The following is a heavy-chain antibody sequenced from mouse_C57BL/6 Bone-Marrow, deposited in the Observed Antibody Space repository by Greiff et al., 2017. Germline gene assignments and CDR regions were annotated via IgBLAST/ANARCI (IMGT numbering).Heavy chain of an antibody. Sequence: VQLQQSGAELVKPGASVKLSCKASGYIFTEYTIHWVKQRSGQGLEWIGWFYPGSGSIKYNERFKDKATLTADKSSNTVYMELSRLTSEDSAVYFCTRHERYNDYEKDFDNWGQGTTLTVSS. D-gene: IGHD2-4*01. V-gene: IGHV1-62-2*01. CDR3: TRHERYNDYEKDFDN. J-gene: IGHJ2*01. CDR2: FYPGSGSI. CDR1: GYIFTEYT.